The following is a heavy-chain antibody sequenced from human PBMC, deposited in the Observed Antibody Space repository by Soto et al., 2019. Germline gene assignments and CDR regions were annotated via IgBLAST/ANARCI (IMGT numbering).Heavy chain of an antibody. Sequence: LRLSCAASGFTFSSYAIHWVRQAPGKGLEWVSSISSTTNYIYYGDSMKGRFTISRDNAKNSLYLEMNSLRAEDTAVYYCARESEDLTSNFDYWGQGTLVTVSS. CDR3: ARESEDLTSNFDY. V-gene: IGHV3-21*06. CDR1: GFTFSSYA. CDR2: ISSTTNYI. J-gene: IGHJ4*02.